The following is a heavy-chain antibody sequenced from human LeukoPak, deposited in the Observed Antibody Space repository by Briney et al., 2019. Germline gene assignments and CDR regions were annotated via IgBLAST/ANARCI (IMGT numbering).Heavy chain of an antibody. V-gene: IGHV4-4*07. Sequence: SETLSLTCTVSGGSISSYYWSWIRQPAGKGLEWIGRIYTSGSTNYNPSLKSRVTISVDTSKNQFSLKLSSVTAADTAVYYCTRARYCSSTSCQNGPFDYWGQGTLVTVSS. J-gene: IGHJ4*02. CDR2: IYTSGST. CDR3: TRARYCSSTSCQNGPFDY. CDR1: GGSISSYY. D-gene: IGHD2-2*01.